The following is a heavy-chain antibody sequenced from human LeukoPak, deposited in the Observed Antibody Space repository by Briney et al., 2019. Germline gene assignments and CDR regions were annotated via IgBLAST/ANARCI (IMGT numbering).Heavy chain of an antibody. CDR1: GFTFSSYA. V-gene: IGHV3-30*04. Sequence: GGSLRLSCAASGFTFSSYAMHWVRQAPGKGLEWVAVISYDGSNKYYADSVKGRFTISRDNSKNTLYLQMNSLRAEDTAVYFCAKVRDSSSWYLDYWGQGTLVTVSS. D-gene: IGHD6-13*01. CDR2: ISYDGSNK. J-gene: IGHJ4*02. CDR3: AKVRDSSSWYLDY.